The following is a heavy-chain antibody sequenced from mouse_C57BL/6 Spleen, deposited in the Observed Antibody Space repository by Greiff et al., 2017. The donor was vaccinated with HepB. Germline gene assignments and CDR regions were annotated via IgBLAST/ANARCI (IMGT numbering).Heavy chain of an antibody. CDR3: ARRGSYYGSSDWYFDV. J-gene: IGHJ1*03. D-gene: IGHD1-1*01. CDR2: ILPGSGST. Sequence: VKLMESGAELMKPGASVKLSCKATGYTFTGYWIEWVKQRPGHGLEWIGEILPGSGSTNYNEKFKGKATFTADTSSNTAYMQLSSLTTEDSAIYYCARRGSYYGSSDWYFDVWGTGTTVTVSS. CDR1: GYTFTGYW. V-gene: IGHV1-9*01.